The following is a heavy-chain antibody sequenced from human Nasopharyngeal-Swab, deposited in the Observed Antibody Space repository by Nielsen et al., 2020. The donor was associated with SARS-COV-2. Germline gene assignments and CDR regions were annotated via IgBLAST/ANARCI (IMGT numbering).Heavy chain of an antibody. J-gene: IGHJ4*02. Sequence: VRQAPGKGLVWVSRINSDGSSTSYADSVKGRFTISRDNAKNTLYLQMNSLRAEDTAVYYCASGSGWYSGWGQGTLVTVSS. CDR2: INSDGSST. V-gene: IGHV3-74*01. CDR3: ASGSGWYSG. D-gene: IGHD6-19*01.